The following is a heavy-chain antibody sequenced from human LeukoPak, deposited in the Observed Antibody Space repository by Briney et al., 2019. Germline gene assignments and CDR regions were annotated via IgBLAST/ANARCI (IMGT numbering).Heavy chain of an antibody. CDR2: ISYSGNT. CDR3: ARHCCSGPAKRVFDI. V-gene: IGHV4-39*01. J-gene: IGHJ3*02. Sequence: SETLSLTCTVSGGSIISSDYHWGWVRQPPGKGLEWIVTISYSGNTDYNPSLRSRVTISVDTSNNQFSLRLGSVTAADTAVYHCARHCCSGPAKRVFDIWGQGTMVTVSS. D-gene: IGHD2-15*01. CDR1: GGSIISSDYH.